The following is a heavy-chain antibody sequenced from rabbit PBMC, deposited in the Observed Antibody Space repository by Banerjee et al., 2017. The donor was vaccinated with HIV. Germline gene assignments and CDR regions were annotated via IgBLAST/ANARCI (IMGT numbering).Heavy chain of an antibody. CDR3: ARDQGYSYNFATGDFDL. Sequence: LEESGGGLVKPGGTLPLTCTASGFSFSSNWICGVGQAPGKGLEWIACIDTSNGDTDYANWPKGRFTISKTSSTTVTLQMTSLTAADTAIYFCARDQGYSYNFATGDFDLWGPGTLVTVS. CDR2: IDTSNGDT. CDR1: GFSFSSNW. D-gene: IGHD6-1*01. J-gene: IGHJ4*01. V-gene: IGHV1S45*01.